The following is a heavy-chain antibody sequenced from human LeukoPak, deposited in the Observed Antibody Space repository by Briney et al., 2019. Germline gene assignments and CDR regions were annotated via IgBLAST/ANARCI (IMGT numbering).Heavy chain of an antibody. Sequence: ASVKVSCKASGYTFTSSGIGWVRQAPGQGLEWMGWINVYNGNTNYAQKFQGRVTVTTDTSATTAYMELTSLRPDDTSVYYCARDWDYRGMDVWGQGTTVTVSS. D-gene: IGHD4/OR15-4a*01. J-gene: IGHJ6*02. CDR2: INVYNGNT. CDR3: ARDWDYRGMDV. V-gene: IGHV1-18*01. CDR1: GYTFTSSG.